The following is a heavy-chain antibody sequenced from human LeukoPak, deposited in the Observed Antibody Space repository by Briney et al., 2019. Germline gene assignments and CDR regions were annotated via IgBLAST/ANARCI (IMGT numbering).Heavy chain of an antibody. J-gene: IGHJ4*02. Sequence: GGSLRLSCAASGFTFSSYSMNWVRQAPGKGLEWVSSISSSSSYIHYADSVKGRFTISRDNAKNSLYLQMNSLRAEDTAVYYCASGDIVVVPAAGFDYWGQGTLVTVSS. CDR3: ASGDIVVVPAAGFDY. V-gene: IGHV3-21*01. CDR2: ISSSSSYI. D-gene: IGHD2-2*01. CDR1: GFTFSSYS.